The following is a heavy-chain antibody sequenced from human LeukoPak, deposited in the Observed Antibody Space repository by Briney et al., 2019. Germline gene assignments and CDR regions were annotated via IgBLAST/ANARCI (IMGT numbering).Heavy chain of an antibody. V-gene: IGHV3-23*01. CDR2: ISGSGAST. D-gene: IGHD3-10*01. Sequence: GGSLRLSCAASGITITTYAMSWVRQAPGQGLEWVSGISGSGASTYYADSVRGRFTISRDDSKNTLYLQMNSLRAEDTALYHCAKAGSLWFGGRVVWGKGTTVTVSS. CDR3: AKAGSLWFGGRVV. J-gene: IGHJ6*04. CDR1: GITITTYA.